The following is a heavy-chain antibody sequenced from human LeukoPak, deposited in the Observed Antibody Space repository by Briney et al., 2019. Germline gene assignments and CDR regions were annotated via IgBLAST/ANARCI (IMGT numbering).Heavy chain of an antibody. V-gene: IGHV4-30-4*08. CDR2: IYYSGST. J-gene: IGHJ6*03. CDR1: GGSISSGDYY. D-gene: IGHD2-2*01. CDR3: ARKDIVVVPAAMSYYYYYMDV. Sequence: SQTLSLTCTVSGGSISSGDYYWSWIRQPPGKGLEWIGYIYYSGSTYYNPSLKSRVTISVDTSKNQFSLKLSSVTAADTAVYYCARKDIVVVPAAMSYYYYYMDVWGKGTTVTVSS.